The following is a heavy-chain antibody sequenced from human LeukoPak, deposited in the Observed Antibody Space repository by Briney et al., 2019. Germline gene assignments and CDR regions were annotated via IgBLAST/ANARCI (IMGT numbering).Heavy chain of an antibody. J-gene: IGHJ4*02. CDR1: GFMFSSYG. CDR3: AKGGLGGTFDY. CDR2: IQYDGTNK. Sequence: HPGGSLRLSCAASGFMFSSYGIHWVRQAPGKGLEWVAVIQYDGTNKYYADSVNGRFTISRDNSKNTLYLQMNSLRAEDTAVYYCAKGGLGGTFDYWGQGTLVTVSS. V-gene: IGHV3-30*06. D-gene: IGHD3-16*01.